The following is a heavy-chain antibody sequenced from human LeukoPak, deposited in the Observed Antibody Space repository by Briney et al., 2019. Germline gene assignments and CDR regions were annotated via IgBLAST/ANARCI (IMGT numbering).Heavy chain of an antibody. D-gene: IGHD3-9*01. CDR2: ISSSSSYI. J-gene: IGHJ4*02. V-gene: IGHV3-21*01. CDR1: VFIFCRDS. CDR3: ARQHILTGYCY. Sequence: GGSLRLSRAAPVFIFCRDSMKWVRQAPGKGLEWVSSISSSSSYIYYADSVKGRFTIPRHNAKNSLYVQMNRLRAEHTAIYYCARQHILTGYCYWGQGTLVTVS.